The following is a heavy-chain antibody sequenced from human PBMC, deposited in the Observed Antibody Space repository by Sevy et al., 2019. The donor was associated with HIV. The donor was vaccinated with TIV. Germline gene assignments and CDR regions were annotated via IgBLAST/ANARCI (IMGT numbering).Heavy chain of an antibody. CDR3: AKDDGYTINWYPTFDP. Sequence: GGFLRLSCAASGFTFSTYGMHWVRQAPGKGLEWVAVISSDGSTKYYADSVKGRFTISRDNAKNTLYLQMNSLRREDTAVYYCAKDDGYTINWYPTFDPWGQGTLVTFSS. CDR1: GFTFSTYG. J-gene: IGHJ5*02. V-gene: IGHV3-30*18. D-gene: IGHD6-13*01. CDR2: ISSDGSTK.